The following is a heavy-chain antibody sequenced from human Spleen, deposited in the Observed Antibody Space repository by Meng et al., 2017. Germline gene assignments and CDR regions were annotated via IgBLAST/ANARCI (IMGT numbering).Heavy chain of an antibody. J-gene: IGHJ4*02. CDR2: IYYIGRT. CDR1: GGSINSGAYY. V-gene: IGHV4-31*01. Sequence: VQLVELGPGLVKPSQTLSITCSVFGGSINSGAYYWSWISQHPGKGLEWIGYIYYIGRTYYNPSLKSLVTISVDTSKNQFSLKLSSVTAADSAVYYCARGPTTMAHDFDYWGQGTLVTVSS. CDR3: ARGPTTMAHDFDY. D-gene: IGHD4-11*01.